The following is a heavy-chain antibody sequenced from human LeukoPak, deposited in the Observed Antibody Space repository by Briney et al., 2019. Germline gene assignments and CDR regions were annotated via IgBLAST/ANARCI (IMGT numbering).Heavy chain of an antibody. V-gene: IGHV4-34*01. CDR2: VNHSGDT. Sequence: PSETLSLTCTVYGGSFRAYFWSWIRQAPGKGLEWIGEVNHSGDTNYNPSLKNRVTISSDTSKDQFSLRLSSVTAADTAIYYCARESNSYDSGTYAWFDFWGQGTLVTVSS. D-gene: IGHD3-10*01. CDR3: ARESNSYDSGTYAWFDF. CDR1: GGSFRAYF. J-gene: IGHJ4*02.